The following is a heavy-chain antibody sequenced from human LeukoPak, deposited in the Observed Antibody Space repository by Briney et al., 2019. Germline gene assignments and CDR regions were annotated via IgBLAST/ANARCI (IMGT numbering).Heavy chain of an antibody. V-gene: IGHV3-21*01. Sequence: GGSLRLSCAAPGFTFSSYSMNWVRQAPGKGLEWVSSISSSSSYIYYADSVKGRFTISRDNAKNSLYLQMNSLRAEDTAVYYCARELQYHGGFDYWGQGTLVTVSS. D-gene: IGHD4-11*01. CDR1: GFTFSSYS. CDR3: ARELQYHGGFDY. CDR2: ISSSSSYI. J-gene: IGHJ4*02.